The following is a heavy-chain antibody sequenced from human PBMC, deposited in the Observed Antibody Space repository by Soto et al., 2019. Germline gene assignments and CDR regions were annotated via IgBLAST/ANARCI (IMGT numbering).Heavy chain of an antibody. J-gene: IGHJ6*02. CDR1: GFTFSNYDISSYG. CDR2: ISYDGSNE. CDR3: AKDSTVKAPHSFFHAMDL. V-gene: IGHV3-30*18. Sequence: GGSLRLSCAASGFTFSNYDISSYGMHWVRQAPGKGLQWVAVISYDGSNEYYADSVKGRFTISRDNSKNTLYLQMNSLRAEDTAVYYCAKDSTVKAPHSFFHAMDLWGQGTTVTVSS. D-gene: IGHD4-17*01.